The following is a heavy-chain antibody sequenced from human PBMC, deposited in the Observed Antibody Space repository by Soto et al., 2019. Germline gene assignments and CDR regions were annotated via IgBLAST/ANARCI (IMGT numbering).Heavy chain of an antibody. Sequence: NPSETLSLTCTVSVGSISSSSYYWGWIRQPPGKGLEWIESIYYSGSTYYNPSLKSRVTISVDTSKNQFSLKLSSVTAADTAVYYCARLHYYYGSGSYAFDIWGQGTMVTVSS. J-gene: IGHJ3*02. D-gene: IGHD3-10*01. CDR3: ARLHYYYGSGSYAFDI. V-gene: IGHV4-39*01. CDR2: IYYSGST. CDR1: VGSISSSSYY.